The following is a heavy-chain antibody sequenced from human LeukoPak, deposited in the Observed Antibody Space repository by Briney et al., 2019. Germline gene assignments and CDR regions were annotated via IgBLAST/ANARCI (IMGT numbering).Heavy chain of an antibody. CDR3: ARHKYSSYESSTSFDY. J-gene: IGHJ4*02. D-gene: IGHD5-12*01. Sequence: GESLKISCKGSGYSFTSYWIGWVRQMPGKGLEWMGIIYPGDSDTRYSPSFQGQVTISADKSISTAYLQWSSLKASDTAMYYCARHKYSSYESSTSFDYWGQGTLVTVSS. V-gene: IGHV5-51*01. CDR1: GYSFTSYW. CDR2: IYPGDSDT.